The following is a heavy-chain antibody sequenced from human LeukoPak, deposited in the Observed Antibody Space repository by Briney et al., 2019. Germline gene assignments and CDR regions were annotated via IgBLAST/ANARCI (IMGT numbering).Heavy chain of an antibody. CDR2: TGTSPTMT. Sequence: GGSLRLFCASSGFTFSDHYMSWIRQAPGKGLEWVSYTGTSPTMTYYGDSVKGRFTISRDNAKNSLYLQMNSLRAEDAAVYYCARGHYGLDYWGQGSLVTVSS. CDR3: ARGHYGLDY. D-gene: IGHD4-17*01. J-gene: IGHJ4*02. CDR1: GFTFSDHY. V-gene: IGHV3-11*01.